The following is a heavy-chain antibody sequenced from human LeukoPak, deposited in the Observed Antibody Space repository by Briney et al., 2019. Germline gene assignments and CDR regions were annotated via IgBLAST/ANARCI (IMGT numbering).Heavy chain of an antibody. CDR3: AREGKYDFWSAETYNWFDP. CDR1: GGSISSSSYY. D-gene: IGHD3-3*01. Sequence: SETLSLTCTVSGGSISSSSYYWGWIRQPPGKGLEWIGSIYYSGSTYYNPSLKSRVTISVDTSKNQFSLKLSSVTAADTAVYYCAREGKYDFWSAETYNWFDPWGQGTLVTVSS. V-gene: IGHV4-39*07. CDR2: IYYSGST. J-gene: IGHJ5*02.